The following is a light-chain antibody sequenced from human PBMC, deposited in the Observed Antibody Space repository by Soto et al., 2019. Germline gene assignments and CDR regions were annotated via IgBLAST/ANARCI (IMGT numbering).Light chain of an antibody. CDR2: DAS. Sequence: QMTQSPSTLSSSVGYRVTITCRASQSISSWLAWYQQKLGRAPRLLIYDASSLESGVPSRFSGSGYGTEFTLTISSLQPDDFATYYCQQYNTYSSLTFGGGTKVDI. CDR3: QQYNTYSSLT. J-gene: IGKJ4*01. CDR1: QSISSW. V-gene: IGKV1-5*01.